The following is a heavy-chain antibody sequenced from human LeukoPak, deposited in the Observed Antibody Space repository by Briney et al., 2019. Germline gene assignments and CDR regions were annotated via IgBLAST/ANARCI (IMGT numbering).Heavy chain of an antibody. D-gene: IGHD6-19*01. CDR1: GFTFSSYG. CDR3: ARGLGSGWPYYYYYGMDV. V-gene: IGHV3-30*03. Sequence: PGGSLRLSCAASGFTFSSYGMHWVRQAPGKGLEWVAVISYDGSNKYYADSVKGRFTISRDNSKNTLYLQMNSLRAEDTAVYYCARGLGSGWPYYYYYGMDVWGQGTTVTVSS. CDR2: ISYDGSNK. J-gene: IGHJ6*02.